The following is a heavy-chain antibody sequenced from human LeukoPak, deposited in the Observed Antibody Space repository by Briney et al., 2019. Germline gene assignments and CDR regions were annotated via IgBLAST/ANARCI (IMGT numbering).Heavy chain of an antibody. CDR2: ISSSSSTI. V-gene: IGHV3-48*02. J-gene: IGHJ4*02. D-gene: IGHD3-16*02. CDR1: GFTFSSYA. CDR3: ARGGIYVWGSYRY. Sequence: GGSLRLSCEASGFTFSSYAMNWVRQAPGKGLEWVSYISSSSSTIYYADSVKGRFTISRDNAKNSLYLQMNSLRDEDTAVYYCARGGIYVWGSYRYWGQGTLVTVSS.